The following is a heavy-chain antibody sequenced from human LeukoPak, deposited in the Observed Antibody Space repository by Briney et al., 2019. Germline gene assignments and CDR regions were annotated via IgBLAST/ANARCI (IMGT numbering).Heavy chain of an antibody. Sequence: ASVKVSCKASGYTFTSYAMNWVRQAPGQGLEWMGWINTNTGNPTYAQGFTGRFVFSLDTSVSTAYLQISSLKAEDTAVYYCARDGRWLQLRNNWFDPWGQGTLVTVSS. CDR3: ARDGRWLQLRNNWFDP. CDR1: GYTFTSYA. CDR2: INTNTGNP. J-gene: IGHJ5*02. D-gene: IGHD5-24*01. V-gene: IGHV7-4-1*02.